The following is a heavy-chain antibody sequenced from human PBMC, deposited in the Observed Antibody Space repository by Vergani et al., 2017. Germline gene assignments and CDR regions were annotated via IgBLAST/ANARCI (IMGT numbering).Heavy chain of an antibody. CDR3: AKTHPSAAGISVDAFDI. Sequence: QVQLVESGGGVVQPGRSLRLSCAASGFTFSSYGMHWVRQAPGKGLEWVAVISYDGSNKYYADSVKGRFTISRDNSKNTLYLQMNSLRAEDTAVYYCAKTHPSAAGISVDAFDIWGQGTMVTVSS. CDR2: ISYDGSNK. J-gene: IGHJ3*02. D-gene: IGHD6-13*01. CDR1: GFTFSSYG. V-gene: IGHV3-30*18.